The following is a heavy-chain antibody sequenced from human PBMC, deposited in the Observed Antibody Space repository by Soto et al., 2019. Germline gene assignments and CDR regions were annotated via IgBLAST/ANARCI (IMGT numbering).Heavy chain of an antibody. CDR3: ARVARGSSYYYGMDV. D-gene: IGHD3-10*01. V-gene: IGHV4-39*01. CDR1: GVSISSSSYY. CDR2: IYYSGST. J-gene: IGHJ6*02. Sequence: ETLSLTCTVSGVSISSSSYYWGWIRQPPGKGLEWIGSIYYSGSTYYNPSLKSRVTISVDTSKNQFSLKLSSVTAADTAVYYCARVARGSSYYYGMDVWGQGTTVTVSS.